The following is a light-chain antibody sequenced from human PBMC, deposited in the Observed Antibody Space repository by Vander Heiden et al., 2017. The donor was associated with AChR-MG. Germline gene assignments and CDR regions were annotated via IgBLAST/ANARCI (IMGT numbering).Light chain of an antibody. CDR2: GAS. V-gene: IGKV3-15*01. J-gene: IGKJ1*01. CDR1: NSVSSN. Sequence: EIVMTQSPPTLSVSPGERATLSCRASNSVSSNLAWYQQKPGQAPRLLIYGASTRATGTPARFSGSGSGAEFTLTISSLQSEDFAVYYCQQYNDWPLTFGQGTEVEIK. CDR3: QQYNDWPLT.